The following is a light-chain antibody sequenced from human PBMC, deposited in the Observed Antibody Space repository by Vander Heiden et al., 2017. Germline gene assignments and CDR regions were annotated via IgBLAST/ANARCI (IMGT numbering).Light chain of an antibody. CDR1: ALPKQY. V-gene: IGLV3-25*03. CDR2: KDS. CDR3: QSADSSGTYYV. Sequence: SYELTQPPSVSVSTGQTARITCSGDALPKQYAYWYQQKQGQAPVLVIYKDSERPSGIPERFSGSSSGTTVTLTISGVQAEDEADYYCQSADSSGTYYVFGTGTKVTVL. J-gene: IGLJ1*01.